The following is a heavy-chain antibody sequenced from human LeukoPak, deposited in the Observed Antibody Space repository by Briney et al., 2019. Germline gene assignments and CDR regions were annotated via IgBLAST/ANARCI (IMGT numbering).Heavy chain of an antibody. CDR2: IWYDGSNK. D-gene: IGHD5-12*01. J-gene: IGHJ4*02. CDR1: GFTFSSYG. Sequence: GGSLTLSCAASGFTFSSYGMLWVRQAPGKGLEWVAVIWYDGSNKYYADSVKGRFTISRDNSKNTLYLQMNSLRAEDTAVYYCASGYGGYDYFDYWGQGTLVTVSS. V-gene: IGHV3-33*01. CDR3: ASGYGGYDYFDY.